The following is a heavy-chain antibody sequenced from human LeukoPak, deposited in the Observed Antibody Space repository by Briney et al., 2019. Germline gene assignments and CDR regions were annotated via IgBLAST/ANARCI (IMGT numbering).Heavy chain of an antibody. J-gene: IGHJ5*02. Sequence: SQTLSLACAVSGGSISSGGYSWSWIRQPPGKGLEWIGYIYHSGSTYYNPSLKSRVTISVDTSKNQFSLKLSSVTAADTAVYYCASRALSYFESTRNWFDPWAQGTLVTVSS. V-gene: IGHV4-30-2*01. D-gene: IGHD3-10*01. CDR2: IYHSGST. CDR1: GGSISSGGYS. CDR3: ASRALSYFESTRNWFDP.